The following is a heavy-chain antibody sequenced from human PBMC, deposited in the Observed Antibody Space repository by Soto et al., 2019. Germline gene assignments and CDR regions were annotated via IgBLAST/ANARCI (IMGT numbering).Heavy chain of an antibody. CDR2: IWYDGSHK. J-gene: IGHJ6*02. Sequence: PGGSLRLSCAASGFTFSSYRMYWVRQAPGKGLGWVALIWYDGSHKYYADSVKGRFTISRDNSKNTLYLQMNSLRAEYTALYYCARDRGYCSSTSSYTDYYYDMGVWGQGTKFTVYS. CDR3: ARDRGYCSSTSSYTDYYYDMGV. D-gene: IGHD2-2*02. CDR1: GFTFSSYR. V-gene: IGHV3-33*07.